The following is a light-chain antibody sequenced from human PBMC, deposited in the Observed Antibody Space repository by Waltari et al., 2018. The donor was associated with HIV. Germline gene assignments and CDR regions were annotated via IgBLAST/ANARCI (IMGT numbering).Light chain of an antibody. CDR2: EVS. V-gene: IGLV2-14*01. CDR3: SSYTSSSTLVV. J-gene: IGLJ2*01. CDR1: SSAVGGYNY. Sequence: QSALTQPASVSGSPGQSITISCTGTSSAVGGYNYVSWYQQHPCKAPKLMIYEVSNRPSGVSNRFSGSKSGNTASLTISGLQAEDEADYYCSSYTSSSTLVVFGGGTKLTVL.